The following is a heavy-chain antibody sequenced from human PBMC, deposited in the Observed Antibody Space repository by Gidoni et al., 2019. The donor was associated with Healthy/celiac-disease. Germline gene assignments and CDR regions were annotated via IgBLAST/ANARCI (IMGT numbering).Heavy chain of an antibody. J-gene: IGHJ4*02. V-gene: IGHV3-30*18. CDR3: AKDPTSREFSYYDILTGYPDY. Sequence: QVQLVESGGGVVQPGRSLRLSCAASGFTFSSYGMHWVRQAPGKGLEWVAVISYDGSNKYYADSVKGRFTISRDNSKNTLYLQMNSLRAEDTAVYYCAKDPTSREFSYYDILTGYPDYWGQGTLVTVSS. CDR2: ISYDGSNK. D-gene: IGHD3-9*01. CDR1: GFTFSSYG.